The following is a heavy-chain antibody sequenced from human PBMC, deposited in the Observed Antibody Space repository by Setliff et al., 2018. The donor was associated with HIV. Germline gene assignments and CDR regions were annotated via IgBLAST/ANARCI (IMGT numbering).Heavy chain of an antibody. CDR2: ISSSGNSI. D-gene: IGHD3-9*01. V-gene: IGHV3-21*05. CDR3: ARDRTYYDILTGYYGLDY. Sequence: GGSLRLSCAASGFTFSSYSMNWVRQAPGKGLEWVSYISSSGNSIYYADSVKGRFTISRDNSKKTLYLQMNSLRAEDTAVYYCARDRTYYDILTGYYGLDYWSQGTLVTVSS. J-gene: IGHJ4*02. CDR1: GFTFSSYS.